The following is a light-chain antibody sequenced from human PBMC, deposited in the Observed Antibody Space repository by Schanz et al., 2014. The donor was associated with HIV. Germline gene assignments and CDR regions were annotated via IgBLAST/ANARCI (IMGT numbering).Light chain of an antibody. CDR2: EDN. CDR1: SGSIASYY. V-gene: IGLV6-57*04. Sequence: FMLTQPHSVSVSPGKTVSISCTRSSGSIASYYVQWYQQRPGSAPITVIYEDNQRPSGVPNRFSGSFDFSSNSAVLTISELRTEDEADYYCQSSDASNPVVFGGGTKLTVL. CDR3: QSSDASNPVV. J-gene: IGLJ2*01.